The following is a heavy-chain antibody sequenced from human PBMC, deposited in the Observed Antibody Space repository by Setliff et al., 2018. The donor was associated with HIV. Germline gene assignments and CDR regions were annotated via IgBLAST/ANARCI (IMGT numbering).Heavy chain of an antibody. D-gene: IGHD3-9*01. CDR3: ARDLTGNSNCFEP. CDR2: VYYTGKT. Sequence: SETLSLTCSVSGGSLISGGYYWSWIRQHPGKGLEWIGYVYYTGKTYYNPSLESRISMSVDTSKNQFSLKLTSVTAADTAIYYCARDLTGNSNCFEPWGQGTQVT. V-gene: IGHV4-31*03. J-gene: IGHJ5*02. CDR1: GGSLISGGYY.